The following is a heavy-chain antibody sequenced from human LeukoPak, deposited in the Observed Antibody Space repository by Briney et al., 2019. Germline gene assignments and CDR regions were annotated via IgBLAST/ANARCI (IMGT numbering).Heavy chain of an antibody. Sequence: SETLSLTCTVSDYSISSGYYWGWVRQPPGKGLEWVGSIYHDETTYYNPSLKSRVTISLVTSKKQFSLMLASVTAADTAIYYCANADTEDFFDSWGQGILVTVSS. CDR1: DYSISSGYY. CDR3: ANADTEDFFDS. V-gene: IGHV4-38-2*02. D-gene: IGHD2-8*01. CDR2: IYHDETT. J-gene: IGHJ4*02.